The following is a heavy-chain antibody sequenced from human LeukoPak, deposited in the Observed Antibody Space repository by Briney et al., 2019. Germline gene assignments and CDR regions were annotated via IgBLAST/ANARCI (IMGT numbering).Heavy chain of an antibody. CDR2: ICVSGGST. Sequence: GGSLRLSCAASGFSLSSDAMSWVRQAPGKGLEWVSAICVSGGSTYYADSVKGRFTNSRDNSKNTLYLQMNSPRAEDTAVYYCAKDYSYGSLSDYWGQGTLVTVSS. D-gene: IGHD5-18*01. V-gene: IGHV3-23*01. CDR1: GFSLSSDA. J-gene: IGHJ4*02. CDR3: AKDYSYGSLSDY.